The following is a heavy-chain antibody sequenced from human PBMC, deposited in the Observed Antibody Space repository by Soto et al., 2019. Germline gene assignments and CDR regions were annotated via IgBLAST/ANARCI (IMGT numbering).Heavy chain of an antibody. CDR2: ISYDGSNK. Sequence: PGGSLRLSCAPSGFTFSSYAMHWVRQAPGKGLEWVAVISYDGSNKYYADSVKGRFTISRDNSKNTLYLQMNSLRVEDTAVYYCARDGSIAVAATTWYFDLWGRGTLVTVYS. J-gene: IGHJ2*01. CDR1: GFTFSSYA. CDR3: ARDGSIAVAATTWYFDL. D-gene: IGHD6-19*01. V-gene: IGHV3-30-3*01.